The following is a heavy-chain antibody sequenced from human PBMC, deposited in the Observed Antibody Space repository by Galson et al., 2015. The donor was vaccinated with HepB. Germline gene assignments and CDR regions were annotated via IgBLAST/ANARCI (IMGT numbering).Heavy chain of an antibody. Sequence: SVKVSCKASGGTFSSYAISWVRQAPGQGLEWMGGIIPIFGTANYAQKFQSRVTITADESTSTAYMELSSLRSEDTAVYYCALNDCSSTSCYPGGWFDPWGQGTLVTVSS. CDR2: IIPIFGTA. CDR1: GGTFSSYA. V-gene: IGHV1-69*13. D-gene: IGHD2-2*01. CDR3: ALNDCSSTSCYPGGWFDP. J-gene: IGHJ5*02.